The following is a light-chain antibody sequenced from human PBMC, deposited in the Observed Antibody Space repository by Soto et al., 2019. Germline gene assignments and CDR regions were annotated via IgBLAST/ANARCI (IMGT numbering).Light chain of an antibody. V-gene: IGKV3-11*01. CDR3: HQRQSWPRT. CDR1: QAVHTR. CDR2: LAS. Sequence: EIVLTQSPAPLSSFPGDRVTLSCRSSQAVHTRLAWYQHKPGQAPRLLIYLASNRAAGVPARFSGSGSGTDFTLTISDVEPEDFAVYYCHQRQSWPRTLGQGTKVDIK. J-gene: IGKJ1*01.